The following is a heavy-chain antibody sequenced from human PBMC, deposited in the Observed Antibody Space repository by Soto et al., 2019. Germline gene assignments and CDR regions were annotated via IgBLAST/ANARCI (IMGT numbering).Heavy chain of an antibody. J-gene: IGHJ3*02. Sequence: GGSLRLSCTASGFTFSSYSMNWVRQAPGKGLEWLSYITIGGGPTYNADSVQGRFTISRDNAQDSLYLDMNSLRGEDTAVYYCARDIGYAFDIWGQGTVVTVSS. D-gene: IGHD3-16*01. CDR2: ITIGGGPT. CDR3: ARDIGYAFDI. V-gene: IGHV3-48*01. CDR1: GFTFSSYS.